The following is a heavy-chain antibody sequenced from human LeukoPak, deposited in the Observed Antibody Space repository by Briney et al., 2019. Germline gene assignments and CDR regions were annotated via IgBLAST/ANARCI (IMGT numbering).Heavy chain of an antibody. CDR2: ISGSGGST. D-gene: IGHD3-3*01. Sequence: HPGGSLRLSCAASGFTFSSYAMSWVRQAPGKGLEWVSAISGSGGSTYYADSVKGRFTISRDNSKNTLYLQMNSLRAEDTAVYYCANVYFWSGYPNDYWGQGTLVTVSS. V-gene: IGHV3-23*01. CDR3: ANVYFWSGYPNDY. CDR1: GFTFSSYA. J-gene: IGHJ4*02.